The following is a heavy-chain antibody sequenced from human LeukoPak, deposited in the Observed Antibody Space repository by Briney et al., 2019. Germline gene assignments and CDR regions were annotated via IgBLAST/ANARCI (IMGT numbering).Heavy chain of an antibody. J-gene: IGHJ3*02. CDR2: INPSGGST. CDR1: GYTFTSYY. D-gene: IGHD3-3*02. CDR3: ARALEHAFDI. Sequence: GASVKVSCKASGYTFTSYYMHWVRQAPGQGLEWMGIINPSGGSTSYAQKFQGRVTMTRDTSTSTVYMELSRLRSDDTAVYYCARALEHAFDIWRQGTMVTVSS. V-gene: IGHV1-46*01.